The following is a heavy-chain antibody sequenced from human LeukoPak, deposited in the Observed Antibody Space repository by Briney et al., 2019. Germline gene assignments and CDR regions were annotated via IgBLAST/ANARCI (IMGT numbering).Heavy chain of an antibody. Sequence: QPGGSLRLSCAASGFTFSSYGMHWVRQAPGKGLEWVAVIWYDGSNKYYADSVKGRFTISRDNSKNTLYLQMISLRAEDTAIYYCARDRDYYDSSGYYIDEAFDIWGQGTMVTVSS. D-gene: IGHD3-22*01. CDR3: ARDRDYYDSSGYYIDEAFDI. V-gene: IGHV3-33*01. J-gene: IGHJ3*02. CDR1: GFTFSSYG. CDR2: IWYDGSNK.